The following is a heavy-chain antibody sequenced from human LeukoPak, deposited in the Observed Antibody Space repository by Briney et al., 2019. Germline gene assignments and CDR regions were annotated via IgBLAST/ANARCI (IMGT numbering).Heavy chain of an antibody. CDR1: GFTFSSYE. CDR2: ISSSSSTI. V-gene: IGHV3-48*01. CDR3: AREIDIAVAGTSQPFDY. D-gene: IGHD6-19*01. J-gene: IGHJ4*02. Sequence: GGSLRLSCAASGFTFSSYEMNWVRQAPGKGLEWVSYISSSSSTIYYADSVKGRFTISRDNAKNLLYLQMNSLRAEDTAVYYCAREIDIAVAGTSQPFDYWGQGTLVTVSS.